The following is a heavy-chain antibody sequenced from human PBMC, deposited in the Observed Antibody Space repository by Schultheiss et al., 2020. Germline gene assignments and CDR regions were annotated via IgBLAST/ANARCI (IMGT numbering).Heavy chain of an antibody. CDR1: GGSISSSNW. V-gene: IGHV4-4*02. Sequence: SETLSLTCAVSGGSISSSNWWSWVRQPPGKGLEWIGEIYHSGSTNYNPSLKSRVTISVDKSKNQFSLKLSSVTAADTAVYYCARDGDYYDSSGYEYWGQGTLVTVSA. CDR3: ARDGDYYDSSGYEY. J-gene: IGHJ4*02. D-gene: IGHD3-22*01. CDR2: IYHSGST.